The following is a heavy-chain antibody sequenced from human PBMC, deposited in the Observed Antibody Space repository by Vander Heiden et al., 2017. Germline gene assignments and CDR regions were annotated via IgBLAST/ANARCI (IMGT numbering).Heavy chain of an antibody. CDR2: VYYTGRT. V-gene: IGHV4-39*01. CDR1: GDPMRSDSFY. Sequence: QHKLQESGPGLVKPSETLSLTCTFSGDPMRSDSFYWGWIRQPPGKGLEWIGNVYYTGRTYYNPSLKSRVSIIVDTSKNQFSLKMNSVTAADTAVYYCARLRYCATPSCSSMDVWGQGTTVAVSS. D-gene: IGHD2-15*01. CDR3: ARLRYCATPSCSSMDV. J-gene: IGHJ6*02.